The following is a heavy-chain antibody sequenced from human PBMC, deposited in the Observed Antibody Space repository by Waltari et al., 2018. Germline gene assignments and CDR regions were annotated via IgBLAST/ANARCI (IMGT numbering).Heavy chain of an antibody. CDR1: GDSISSGHW. CDR2: IYHSGVS. CDR3: ASVGLSGSYYFNY. J-gene: IGHJ4*02. Sequence: QVQPQESGPGLVKPSGTLSLTCAISGDSISSGHWWSWVRQSPGKGLEWIGEIYHSGVSNYNPSLRSRVSISVDKSKNQFSLNLTSVTAADTAVYYCASVGLSGSYYFNYWGRGTLVTVSS. V-gene: IGHV4-4*02. D-gene: IGHD6-25*01.